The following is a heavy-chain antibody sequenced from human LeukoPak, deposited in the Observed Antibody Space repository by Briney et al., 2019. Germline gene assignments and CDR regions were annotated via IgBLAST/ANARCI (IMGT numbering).Heavy chain of an antibody. J-gene: IGHJ4*02. V-gene: IGHV4-4*07. D-gene: IGHD6-13*01. Sequence: SETLSLTCTVSGGSISGYYWSWIRRPAGKGLEWIGRIFSRGGTNYSPSLKSRVTMSVDTSKNHFSLKLTSVTAADTAVYYCAREGVVSSNWGGFDHWGQGALVTVSS. CDR1: GGSISGYY. CDR3: AREGVVSSNWGGFDH. CDR2: IFSRGGT.